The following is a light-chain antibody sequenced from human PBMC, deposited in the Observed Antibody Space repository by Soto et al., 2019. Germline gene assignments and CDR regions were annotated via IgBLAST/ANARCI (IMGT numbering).Light chain of an antibody. J-gene: IGKJ1*01. Sequence: DIHLTQSPSTLSASVGDRVTITCRASQNINSWLAWYQQKPGEAPKVLIFDASSLQSGVPSRFSGSGSGTEFTLTIGSLQPEDFATYYCLRYNDFFQTFGQGTKVEV. V-gene: IGKV1-5*01. CDR3: LRYNDFFQT. CDR1: QNINSW. CDR2: DAS.